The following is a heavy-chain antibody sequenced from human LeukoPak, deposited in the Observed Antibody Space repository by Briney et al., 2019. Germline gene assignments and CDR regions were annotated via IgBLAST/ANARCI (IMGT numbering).Heavy chain of an antibody. CDR3: ARRYCSGASCYSASDY. CDR2: IYYSGST. CDR1: GGSLTSYY. Sequence: SETLSLTCTVSGGSLTSYYWSWIRQPPGKGLEWIGYIYYSGSTNYNPSLKSRVTILVDASKNQFSLKLSSVTAADTAVYYCARRYCSGASCYSASDYWGQGTLVTVSS. V-gene: IGHV4-59*01. D-gene: IGHD2-15*01. J-gene: IGHJ4*02.